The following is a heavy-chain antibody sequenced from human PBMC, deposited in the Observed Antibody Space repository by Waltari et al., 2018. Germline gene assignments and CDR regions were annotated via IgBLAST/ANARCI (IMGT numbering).Heavy chain of an antibody. D-gene: IGHD2-2*01. Sequence: VQLLGSGVGLVPPGGSVRLSCAASGLVFHHYGMCGVRQGPGKGLEWVASLGGNGGDRYYADSVKGRFTISRDNSESTLSLQMHNLRAEDTAIYYCAKVLRAFTSSPFHFYFDSWGQGTLVAVSS. CDR1: GLVFHHYG. J-gene: IGHJ4*02. V-gene: IGHV3-23*01. CDR2: LGGNGGDR. CDR3: AKVLRAFTSSPFHFYFDS.